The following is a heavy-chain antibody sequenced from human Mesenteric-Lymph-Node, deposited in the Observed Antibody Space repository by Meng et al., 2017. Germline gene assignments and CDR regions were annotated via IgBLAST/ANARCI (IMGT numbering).Heavy chain of an antibody. V-gene: IGHV4-31*03. CDR2: IYYSGST. Sequence: QVQPQASGPGLVKPSQTLSLTCTVSGGSISSGGFYWSWIRQHPGKGLEWIGYIYYSGSTYYNPSLRSRVAISIDTSKNQFSLKLSSVTAADTAVYYRARGVAAAGNFDYWGQGTLVTVSS. CDR3: ARGVAAAGNFDY. CDR1: GGSISSGGFY. D-gene: IGHD6-13*01. J-gene: IGHJ4*02.